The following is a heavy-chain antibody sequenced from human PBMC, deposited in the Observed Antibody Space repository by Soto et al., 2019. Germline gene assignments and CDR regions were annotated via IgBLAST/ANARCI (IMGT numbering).Heavy chain of an antibody. CDR3: AGVAWFRGMDV. V-gene: IGHV6-1*01. CDR1: GDSVSSNSAA. D-gene: IGHD2-21*01. J-gene: IGHJ6*02. CDR2: TYYRSNWFS. Sequence: PSQTLSLTCAISGDSVSSNSAAWTWIRQSPSRGLEWLGRTYYRSNWFSDYAVSVKSRITINPDTSKNQFSLQLYSVTPDDTAVYYCAGVAWFRGMDVWGQGTPVTVSS.